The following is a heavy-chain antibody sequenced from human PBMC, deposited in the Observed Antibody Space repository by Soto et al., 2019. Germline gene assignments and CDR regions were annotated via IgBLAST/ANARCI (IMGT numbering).Heavy chain of an antibody. CDR3: ARADPDASVGY. Sequence: SETLSLTCTVSGGSMSSYYWTWLRQSPGRGLEWIGYISYSGSTYYNPSLKSRVTISADTSKHPFSLRMNSMIAADTAVYYCARADPDASVGYWGQGTLVTVS. V-gene: IGHV4-59*01. CDR1: GGSMSSYY. J-gene: IGHJ1*01. D-gene: IGHD2-15*01. CDR2: ISYSGST.